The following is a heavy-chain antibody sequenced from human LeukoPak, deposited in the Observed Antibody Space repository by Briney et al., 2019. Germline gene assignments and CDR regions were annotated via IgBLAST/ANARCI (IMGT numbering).Heavy chain of an antibody. CDR3: ARDMLVPAAPQLNWFDP. CDR2: INPSGGST. D-gene: IGHD2-2*01. Sequence: ASVKFSCKASGYTFTSYYMHWVRQAPGQGLEWMGIINPSGGSTSYAQKFQGRVTMTRDTSTSTVYMELSSLRSEDTAVYYCARDMLVPAAPQLNWFDPWGQGTLVTVSS. V-gene: IGHV1-46*01. J-gene: IGHJ5*02. CDR1: GYTFTSYY.